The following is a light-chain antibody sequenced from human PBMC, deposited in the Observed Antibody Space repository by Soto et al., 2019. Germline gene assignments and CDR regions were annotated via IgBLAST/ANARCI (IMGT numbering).Light chain of an antibody. Sequence: EIVLTQSPATLSLSPGARATLSCRASQSVSSYLAWYQQKPGQAPRLLIYDASNRATGIPARFSGSGSGTDFTLTISSLEPEDFAVYYCQQRSNWPTFGQGTKVDI. CDR3: QQRSNWPT. J-gene: IGKJ1*01. V-gene: IGKV3-11*01. CDR2: DAS. CDR1: QSVSSY.